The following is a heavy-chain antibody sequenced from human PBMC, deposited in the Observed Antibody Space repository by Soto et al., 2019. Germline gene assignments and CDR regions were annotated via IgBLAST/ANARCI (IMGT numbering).Heavy chain of an antibody. J-gene: IGHJ4*01. V-gene: IGHV3-15*01. CDR2: IKDKGNGGTT. CDR1: GFTFSHAW. D-gene: IGHD1-26*01. Sequence: EVQLVQSGGGLVRPGGSLRLSCAASGFTFSHAWMSWVRQAPGKGLEWVGRIKDKGNGGTTDFGAPVKGRCTISRDDSKNTLYLQMDSLKTEDTAVFYCVTEGHDTIGDFFDYLGQGTLVTVS. CDR3: VTEGHDTIGDFFDY.